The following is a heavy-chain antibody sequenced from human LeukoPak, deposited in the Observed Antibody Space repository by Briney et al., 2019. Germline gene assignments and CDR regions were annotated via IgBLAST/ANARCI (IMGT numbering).Heavy chain of an antibody. Sequence: SETLSLTCTVSGGSISSYYWSWIRQPPGKGLEWIGYIHYSGSTNYNPSLKSRVTISVDTSKNQFSLRLSSVTAADTAVYYCARVTGYMVEDYFDYWGQGTLVTVSS. D-gene: IGHD5-12*01. CDR1: GGSISSYY. J-gene: IGHJ4*02. V-gene: IGHV4-59*01. CDR3: ARVTGYMVEDYFDY. CDR2: IHYSGST.